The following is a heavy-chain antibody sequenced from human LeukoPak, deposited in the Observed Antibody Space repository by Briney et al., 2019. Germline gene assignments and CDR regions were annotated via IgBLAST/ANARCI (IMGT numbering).Heavy chain of an antibody. D-gene: IGHD3-10*01. CDR2: MNPNSGNT. J-gene: IGHJ5*02. CDR1: GYTFTSYD. Sequence: ASVKVSCKASGYTFTSYDINWVRQATGQGLEWMGWMNPNSGNTGYAQKFQGRVTMTRNTSISTAYMELSSLRSEDTAVYYCARARALWFGGFTVYNWFDPWGQGTLVTVSS. V-gene: IGHV1-8*01. CDR3: ARARALWFGGFTVYNWFDP.